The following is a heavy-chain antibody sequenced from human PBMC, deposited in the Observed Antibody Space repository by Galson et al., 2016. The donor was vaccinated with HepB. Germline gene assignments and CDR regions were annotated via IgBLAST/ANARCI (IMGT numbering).Heavy chain of an antibody. CDR2: GGSGGSK. V-gene: IGHV3-23*01. D-gene: IGHD3-10*01. CDR1: GFTFTTYA. CDR3: AKCRGSGNYAKYHFDY. J-gene: IGHJ4*02. Sequence: SLRLSCAVSGFTFTTYAMAWIRQAPGKGLEWVSSGGSGGSKYYGDSVKGRFAISRDNSKSTVYLQTNSLRIDNTAVYYCAKCRGSGNYAKYHFDYWGQGALVTVSS.